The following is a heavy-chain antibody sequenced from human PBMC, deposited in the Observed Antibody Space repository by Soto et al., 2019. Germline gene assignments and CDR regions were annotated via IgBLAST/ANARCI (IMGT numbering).Heavy chain of an antibody. CDR3: AKDRVIAATVRVDY. CDR1: GFTFRRFA. Sequence: EVQLLESGGGLVQPGGSLRLSCAASGFTFRRFAMSWVRQAPGKGLEWVSAISGSGGSTYYADSVKGRFAISRDNSKNTMYLQMNSLRAEDTAIYYCAKDRVIAATVRVDYWGQGTLVTVSS. V-gene: IGHV3-23*01. D-gene: IGHD6-13*01. CDR2: ISGSGGST. J-gene: IGHJ4*02.